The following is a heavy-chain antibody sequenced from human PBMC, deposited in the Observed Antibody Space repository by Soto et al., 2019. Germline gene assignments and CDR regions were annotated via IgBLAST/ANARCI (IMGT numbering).Heavy chain of an antibody. J-gene: IGHJ6*03. D-gene: IGHD6-13*01. CDR1: GGSISSYY. CDR3: ARHVAAAGNYYYYYMDV. Sequence: SETLSLTCTVSGGSISSYYWSWIRQPPGKGLEWIGYIYYSGSTNYNPSLKSRVTISVDTSKNQFSLKLSSVTAADTAVYYCARHVAAAGNYYYYYMDVWGKGTTVTVSS. CDR2: IYYSGST. V-gene: IGHV4-59*08.